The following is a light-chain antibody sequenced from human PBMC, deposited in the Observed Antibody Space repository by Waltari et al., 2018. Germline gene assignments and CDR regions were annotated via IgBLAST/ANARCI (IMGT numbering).Light chain of an antibody. CDR1: SSAVGDFNS. Sequence: QSALTQPASVSASPGESITISCTATSSAVGDFNSVSWYQQHPGKAPKFMIYDVSNRPSGVSHRFSGSKSGNTASLTISGLQAEDEAVYYCSSFTTSSTLLFGGGTKLTVL. J-gene: IGLJ2*01. CDR3: SSFTTSSTLL. V-gene: IGLV2-14*03. CDR2: DVS.